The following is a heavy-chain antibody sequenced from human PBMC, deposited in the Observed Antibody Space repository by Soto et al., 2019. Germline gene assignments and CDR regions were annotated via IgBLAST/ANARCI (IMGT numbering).Heavy chain of an antibody. J-gene: IGHJ4*02. V-gene: IGHV4-31*03. Sequence: QVQLQESGPGLVKPSQTLSLTCTVSGGSISSGGYYWSWIRQHPGKGLEWIGYIYYSGSTYYNPSLKSRVTISVDTSKNQFSLKLSSVTAADTAVYYCARGVPAQLPPSYDYVWGIYRQYYFDYWGQGTLVTVSS. CDR2: IYYSGST. D-gene: IGHD3-16*02. CDR3: ARGVPAQLPPSYDYVWGIYRQYYFDY. CDR1: GGSISSGGYY.